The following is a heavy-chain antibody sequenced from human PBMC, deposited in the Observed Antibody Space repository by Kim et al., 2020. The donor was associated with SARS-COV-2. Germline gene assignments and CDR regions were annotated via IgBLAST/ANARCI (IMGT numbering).Heavy chain of an antibody. Sequence: GGSLRLSCAASGFTFDDYAMHWVRQAPGKGLEWVSGISWNSGSIGYADSVKGRFTISRDNAKNSLYLQMNSLRAEDTALYYCAKDMVRGVNGGPFDYWGQGTLVTVSS. D-gene: IGHD3-10*01. CDR2: ISWNSGSI. CDR1: GFTFDDYA. V-gene: IGHV3-9*01. J-gene: IGHJ4*02. CDR3: AKDMVRGVNGGPFDY.